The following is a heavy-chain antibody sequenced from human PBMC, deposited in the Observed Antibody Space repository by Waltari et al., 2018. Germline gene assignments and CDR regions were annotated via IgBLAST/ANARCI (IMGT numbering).Heavy chain of an antibody. Sequence: QLQLQESGPGLLKPSESPSLTCGVSGGSLSNKYYSWAWIRQPPGQGLEWIGNIFYSGNAICSPSLKNLVTISVDPSKNNVSRKLRSVTAPDTAFYYCARLVYNNDNYYIGFAYWGQGTLVTVSS. CDR2: IFYSGNA. D-gene: IGHD1-1*01. V-gene: IGHV4-39*01. CDR1: GGSLSNKYYS. J-gene: IGHJ4*02. CDR3: ARLVYNNDNYYIGFAY.